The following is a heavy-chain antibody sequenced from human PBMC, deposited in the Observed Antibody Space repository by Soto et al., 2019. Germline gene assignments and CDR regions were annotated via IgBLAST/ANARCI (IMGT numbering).Heavy chain of an antibody. Sequence: QVQLQESGPGLVKPSQTLSLTCTVSGGSISSGGYYWSWIRQHPGKGLEWIGYIYYSGSTYYNPSLKSRVTISVDTSKNQFSLKLSSVTDEETAVYYCARYWGDYFTWFDPWGQGTLVTGSS. D-gene: IGHD4-17*01. V-gene: IGHV4-31*03. J-gene: IGHJ5*02. CDR2: IYYSGST. CDR3: ARYWGDYFTWFDP. CDR1: GGSISSGGYY.